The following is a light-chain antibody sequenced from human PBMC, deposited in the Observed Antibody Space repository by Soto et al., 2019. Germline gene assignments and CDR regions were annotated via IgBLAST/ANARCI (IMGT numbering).Light chain of an antibody. CDR1: QGVSNY. Sequence: EIVLTQSPATLSLSPGERATISCRASQGVSNYLAWYQQKPGQAPRLLIYDTSNWATGIPSRFSGSGSGTDFTLTISSLEPEDFAVYDCQQRSNWPFTCGPGTKVDIK. J-gene: IGKJ3*01. CDR3: QQRSNWPFT. V-gene: IGKV3-11*01. CDR2: DTS.